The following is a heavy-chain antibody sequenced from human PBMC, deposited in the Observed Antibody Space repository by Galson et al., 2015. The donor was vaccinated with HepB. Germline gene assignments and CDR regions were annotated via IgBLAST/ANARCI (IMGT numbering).Heavy chain of an antibody. CDR3: ARESGIAAAGTYYYYYGMDV. D-gene: IGHD6-13*01. CDR2: IWYDGSNK. CDR1: GFTFSSYG. V-gene: IGHV3-33*08. Sequence: SLRLSCAASGFTFSSYGMHWVRQAPGKGLEWVAVIWYDGSNKYYADSVKGRFTISRDNSKNTLYLQMNSLRAEDTAVYYCARESGIAAAGTYYYYYGMDVWGQGTTVTVSS. J-gene: IGHJ6*02.